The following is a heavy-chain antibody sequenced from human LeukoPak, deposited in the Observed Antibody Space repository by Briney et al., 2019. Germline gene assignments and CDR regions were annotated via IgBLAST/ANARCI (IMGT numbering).Heavy chain of an antibody. V-gene: IGHV3-21*06. CDR2: VSNSGDYI. CDR1: GFSLSSYR. CDR3: ARALIGYYFDY. D-gene: IGHD2-8*01. J-gene: IGHJ4*02. Sequence: GGSPRLSCAASGFSLSSYRMNWVRQAPGKGLEWVSSVSNSGDYIHYADSVKGRFTISRDNSKNSLYLQMNSLRAEDTAVYYCARALIGYYFDYWGQGTLVTVSS.